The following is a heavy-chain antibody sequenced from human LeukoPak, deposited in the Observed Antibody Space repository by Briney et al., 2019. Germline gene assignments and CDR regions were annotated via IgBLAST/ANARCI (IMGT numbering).Heavy chain of an antibody. V-gene: IGHV3-7*01. D-gene: IGHD6-19*01. J-gene: IGHJ4*02. Sequence: GGSLRLSCAASGFTFSGYWMTWVRLAPGKGLEWVANIKEDGSEKHYADSVKGRFTISRDNAKNSLYLQMDTLRFEDTAVCYCACTIAVGYWGQGTLVTVSS. CDR2: IKEDGSEK. CDR3: ACTIAVGY. CDR1: GFTFSGYW.